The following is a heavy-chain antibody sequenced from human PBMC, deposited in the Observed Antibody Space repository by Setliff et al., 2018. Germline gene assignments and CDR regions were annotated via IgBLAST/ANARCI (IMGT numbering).Heavy chain of an antibody. CDR3: ARDRPRGSSGYSGYLDY. CDR1: GYTLTNYY. D-gene: IGHD3-22*01. CDR2: IDPSGDYT. V-gene: IGHV1-46*01. Sequence: ASVKVSCKASGYTLTNYYMHWVRQAPGQGLEWMGIIDPSGDYTNYAQKVQGRVSMTTHTSTSTAYMELSSLRSEDTAVYYCARDRPRGSSGYSGYLDYWGQGTLVTVSS. J-gene: IGHJ4*02.